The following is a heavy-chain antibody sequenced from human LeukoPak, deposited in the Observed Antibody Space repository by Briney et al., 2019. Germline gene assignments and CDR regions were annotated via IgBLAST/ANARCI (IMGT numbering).Heavy chain of an antibody. Sequence: SVKVSCKASGGTFSSYAISWVRQAPGQGLEWMGGIIPIFGTANYAQKFQGRVTIAADESTSTAYMELSSLRSEDTAVYYCARALPGYGTSYLYYYYGMDVWGQGTTVTVSS. CDR3: ARALPGYGTSYLYYYYGMDV. J-gene: IGHJ6*02. D-gene: IGHD2-15*01. CDR1: GGTFSSYA. CDR2: IIPIFGTA. V-gene: IGHV1-69*13.